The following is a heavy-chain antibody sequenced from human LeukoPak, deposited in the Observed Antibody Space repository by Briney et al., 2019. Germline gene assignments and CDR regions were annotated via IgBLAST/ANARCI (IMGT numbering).Heavy chain of an antibody. CDR2: IYYSGST. J-gene: IGHJ6*02. CDR3: ARDKSSSQGRYYYYGMDV. Sequence: PSETLSLTCTVSGGSISSGGYYWSWIRQHPGKGLEWIGYIYYSGSTYYNPSLKSRVTISVDTSKNQFSLKLSSVTAADTAAYYCARDKSSSQGRYYYYGMDVWGQGTTVTVSS. D-gene: IGHD6-6*01. CDR1: GGSISSGGYY. V-gene: IGHV4-31*03.